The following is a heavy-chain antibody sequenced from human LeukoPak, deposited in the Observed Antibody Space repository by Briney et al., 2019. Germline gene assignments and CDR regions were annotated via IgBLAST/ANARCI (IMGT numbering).Heavy chain of an antibody. CDR3: ARAYYYDGSGQGGAFDI. Sequence: PGGSLRLSCAVSGFTFSHYSMNSVRQAPGKGLEWVSYLSTSSSSMYYANSVKGRFTISRDNAKNSLDLQMNSLRDEDAAVYYCARAYYYDGSGQGGAFDIWGQGTLVTVSS. V-gene: IGHV3-48*02. CDR1: GFTFSHYS. J-gene: IGHJ3*02. CDR2: LSTSSSSM. D-gene: IGHD3-22*01.